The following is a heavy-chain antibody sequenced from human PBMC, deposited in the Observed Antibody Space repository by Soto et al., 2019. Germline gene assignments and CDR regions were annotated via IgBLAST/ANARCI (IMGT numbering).Heavy chain of an antibody. CDR2: IYSGGST. J-gene: IGHJ4*02. CDR1: GFTSSSNY. Sequence: GGSLRLSWAASGFTSSSNYRSWVRQATGKALDRVSVIYSGGSTYYADSVKGRFTISRDNSKNTLYLQMNSLRAEDTAVYYCARAPRQNPPSTSDSGGLVAVVTVSS. V-gene: IGHV3-53*01. D-gene: IGHD2-2*01. CDR3: ARAPRQNPPSTSDS.